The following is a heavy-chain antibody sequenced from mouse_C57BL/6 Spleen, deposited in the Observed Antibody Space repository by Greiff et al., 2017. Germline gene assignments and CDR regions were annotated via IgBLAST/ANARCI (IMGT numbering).Heavy chain of an antibody. V-gene: IGHV1-72*01. CDR1: GYTFTSYW. J-gene: IGHJ4*01. Sequence: QVQLLQPGAELVKPGASVKLSCKASGYTFTSYWMPWVKQRPGRGLEWIGRIDPNSGGTKYHEKFKSKSTLTVDKPSSPAYLQLSSLTSEDSAFYYCARFHAYAMDDWGQGTSGTVSS. CDR2: IDPNSGGT. CDR3: ARFHAYAMDD.